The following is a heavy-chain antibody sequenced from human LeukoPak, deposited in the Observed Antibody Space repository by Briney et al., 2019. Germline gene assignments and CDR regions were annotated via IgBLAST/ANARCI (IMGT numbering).Heavy chain of an antibody. CDR3: AISYRRRDGYNYNWFDP. D-gene: IGHD5-24*01. CDR1: GYSISSGYN. CDR2: IYYSGST. V-gene: IGHV4-61*01. J-gene: IGHJ5*02. Sequence: SETLSLTCTVSGYSISSGYNWGWIRQPPGKGLEWIGYIYYSGSTNYNPSLKSRVTISVDTSKNQFSLKLSSVTAADTAVYYCAISYRRRDGYNYNWFDPWGQGTLVTVSS.